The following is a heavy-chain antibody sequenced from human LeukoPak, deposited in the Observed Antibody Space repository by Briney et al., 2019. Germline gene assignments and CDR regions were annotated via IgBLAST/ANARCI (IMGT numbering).Heavy chain of an antibody. CDR2: VSGSGDRM. J-gene: IGHJ4*02. V-gene: IGHV3-23*01. CDR3: AKAAAAPGFDF. CDR1: GFTSSSYA. D-gene: IGHD6-13*01. Sequence: GGSLGLSCAASGFTSSSYALNWVRQAPGKGLEWVATVSGSGDRMYHADSVKDRFTISRDNSKNTIYLQMNSLRAEDTALYYCAKAAAAPGFDFWGQGTLVTVSS.